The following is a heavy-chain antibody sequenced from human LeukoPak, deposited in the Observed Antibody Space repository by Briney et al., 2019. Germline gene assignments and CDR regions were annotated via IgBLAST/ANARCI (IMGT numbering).Heavy chain of an antibody. J-gene: IGHJ4*02. D-gene: IGHD5-12*01. CDR1: GLFFSTNW. CDR2: IKPDGRDK. V-gene: IGHV3-7*01. CDR3: ARAGSGYEDGFDY. Sequence: GGSLRLSCAASGLFFSTNWMSWVRQAPGKGLEWVATIKPDGRDKYYVDSVKGRFTMSRDNGKNSVYLQMNSLRAEDTAVYYCARAGSGYEDGFDYWGQGTLVTVSS.